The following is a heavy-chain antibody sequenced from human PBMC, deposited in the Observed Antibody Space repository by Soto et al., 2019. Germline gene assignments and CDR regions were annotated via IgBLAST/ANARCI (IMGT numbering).Heavy chain of an antibody. J-gene: IGHJ4*02. CDR2: IYHSGST. CDR1: GGSISSSTYY. D-gene: IGHD3-22*01. CDR3: ARGDYYDSSGLFDY. Sequence: PSETLSLTCTVSGGSISSSTYYWGWLRQPPGKGLEWIGRIYHSGSTYYTPSLKSRVTISVDTSKNQFSLKLSSVTAADTAVYYCARGDYYDSSGLFDYWGQGTLVTVSS. V-gene: IGHV4-39*07.